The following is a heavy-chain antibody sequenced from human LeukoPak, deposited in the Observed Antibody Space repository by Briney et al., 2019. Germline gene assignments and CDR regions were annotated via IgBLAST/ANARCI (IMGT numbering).Heavy chain of an antibody. CDR1: GGSISSSSYY. CDR2: IYYSGST. Sequence: SETLSLTCTVSGGSISSSSYYWGWIRQPPGKGLEWIGSIYYSGSTYYNPSLKSRVTISVDTSKNQFSLKLSSVTAADTDVYYCARIQQWLAFDYWGQGTLVTVSS. CDR3: ARIQQWLAFDY. V-gene: IGHV4-39*07. J-gene: IGHJ4*02. D-gene: IGHD6-19*01.